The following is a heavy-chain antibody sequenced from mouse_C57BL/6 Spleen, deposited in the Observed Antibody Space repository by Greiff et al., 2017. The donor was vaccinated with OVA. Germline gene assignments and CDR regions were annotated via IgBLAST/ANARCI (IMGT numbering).Heavy chain of an antibody. Sequence: EVQLQESGGGLVKPGGSLKLSCAASGFTFSSYAMSWVRQTPEKRLEWVATISDGGSYTYYPDNVKGRFTISRDNAKNNLYLQMSHLKSEDTAMYYCARERGDYVRFAYWGQGTLVTVSA. CDR2: ISDGGSYT. V-gene: IGHV5-4*01. CDR1: GFTFSSYA. CDR3: ARERGDYVRFAY. D-gene: IGHD1-1*01. J-gene: IGHJ3*01.